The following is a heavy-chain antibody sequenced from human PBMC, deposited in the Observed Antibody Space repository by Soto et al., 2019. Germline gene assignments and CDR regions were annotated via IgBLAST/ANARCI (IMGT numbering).Heavy chain of an antibody. CDR1: GYTFTSYG. CDR2: ISAYNGNT. V-gene: IGHV1-18*01. J-gene: IGHJ4*02. D-gene: IGHD3-10*01. Sequence: ASVKVSCKASGYTFTSYGISWVRQAPGQGLEWMGWISAYNGNTNYAQKLQGRVTMTTDTSTSTAYMELRSLRSDDTAVYYCARDLEAHYYGSGSYYPSDYWGQGTLVTVSS. CDR3: ARDLEAHYYGSGSYYPSDY.